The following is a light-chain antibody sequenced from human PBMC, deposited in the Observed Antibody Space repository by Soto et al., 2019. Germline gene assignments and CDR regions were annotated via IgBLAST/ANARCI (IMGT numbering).Light chain of an antibody. CDR3: SSYTDSNTVL. J-gene: IGLJ2*01. Sequence: QSALTQPASVSGSPGQAITISCTGTSSDVGAYNYVSWYQHHPGKAPKLIIYEVVNRPSGISNRFSGSKSGNTASLAISGLLAECEADYYCSSYTDSNTVLFGGGTKVTVL. CDR1: SSDVGAYNY. V-gene: IGLV2-14*01. CDR2: EVV.